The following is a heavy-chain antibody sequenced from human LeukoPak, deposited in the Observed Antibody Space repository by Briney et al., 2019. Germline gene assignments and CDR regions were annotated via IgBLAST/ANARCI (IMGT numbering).Heavy chain of an antibody. J-gene: IGHJ4*02. CDR3: AKDLILGDF. Sequence: GSLRLSCAASGFTFDDYAMHWVRQAPGKGLEWVAFIRYDGSNKHYVDSVKGRFTISRDNSKNTLYLQMNSLRVEDTAVYYCAKDLILGDFWGQGTLVTVSS. CDR1: GFTFDDYA. V-gene: IGHV3-30*02. CDR2: IRYDGSNK. D-gene: IGHD7-27*01.